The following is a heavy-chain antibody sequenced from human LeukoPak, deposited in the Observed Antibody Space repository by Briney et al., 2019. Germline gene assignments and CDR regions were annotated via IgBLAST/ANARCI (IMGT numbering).Heavy chain of an antibody. Sequence: SETLSLTCTVSVGSISSYYWSWIRQPPGKGLEWIGYIYYSGSTNYNPSLKSRVTISVDTSKNQFSLKLSSVTAADTAVYYCARVRWLQLGYYMDVWGKGTTVTVSS. CDR1: VGSISSYY. V-gene: IGHV4-59*01. CDR3: ARVRWLQLGYYMDV. J-gene: IGHJ6*03. D-gene: IGHD5-24*01. CDR2: IYYSGST.